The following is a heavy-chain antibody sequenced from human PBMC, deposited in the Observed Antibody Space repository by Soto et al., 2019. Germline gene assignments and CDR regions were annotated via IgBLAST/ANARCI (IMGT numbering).Heavy chain of an antibody. J-gene: IGHJ4*02. V-gene: IGHV3-30*18. CDR2: ISYDGSNK. D-gene: IGHD6-19*01. Sequence: GGSLRLSCAASGFTFSSYGMHWVRQAPGKGLEWVAVISYDGSNKYYADSVKGRFTISRDNSKNTLYLQMNSLRAEDTAVYYCAKDLAVAGLFDYWGQGTLVTVSS. CDR3: AKDLAVAGLFDY. CDR1: GFTFSSYG.